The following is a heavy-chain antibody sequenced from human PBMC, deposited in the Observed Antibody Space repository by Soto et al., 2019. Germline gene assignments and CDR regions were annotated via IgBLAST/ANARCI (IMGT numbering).Heavy chain of an antibody. J-gene: IGHJ2*01. V-gene: IGHV1-69*13. CDR2: IIPIFGTA. D-gene: IGHD3-22*01. CDR3: ARAQDYYDSSGYYPPTDYWYFDL. Sequence: GASVKVSCKASGGTFSSYAISWVRQAPGQKLKWMKGIIPIFGTANYAQKFLCRVTITADESTSTAYMELSSLRSEYTAVYYCARAQDYYDSSGYYPPTDYWYFDLWGRGTLVTVSS. CDR1: GGTFSSYA.